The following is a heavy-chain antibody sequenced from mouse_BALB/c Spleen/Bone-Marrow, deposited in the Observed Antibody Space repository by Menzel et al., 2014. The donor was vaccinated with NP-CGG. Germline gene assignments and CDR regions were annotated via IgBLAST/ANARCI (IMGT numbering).Heavy chain of an antibody. J-gene: IGHJ1*01. V-gene: IGHV5-17*02. CDR3: TRDHDYDWYFDV. Sequence: EVMLVESGGGLVQPGGSRKLSCTASGFTFSSFGMHWVRQAPEKGLEWVPYISSDSDTIYYADTVKGRFTISRDNPKNTLFLQMTSLRSEDTAMYYCTRDHDYDWYFDVWGAGTTVTVSS. CDR1: GFTFSSFG. CDR2: ISSDSDTI. D-gene: IGHD2-4*01.